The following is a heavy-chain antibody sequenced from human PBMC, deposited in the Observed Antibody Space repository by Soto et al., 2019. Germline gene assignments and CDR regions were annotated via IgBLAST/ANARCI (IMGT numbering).Heavy chain of an antibody. J-gene: IGHJ3*02. V-gene: IGHV4-34*01. D-gene: IGHD1-26*01. CDR3: TRGGASGSYFLRKAFDI. CDR1: GGSFSGYY. Sequence: NPSETLSLTCAVYGGSFSGYYWSWIRQPPGKGLEWIGEINHSGSTNYNPSLKSRVTISLDTSKNQFSLKLSSVTAADTAVYYCTRGGASGSYFLRKAFDIWGQGTMVTVSS. CDR2: INHSGST.